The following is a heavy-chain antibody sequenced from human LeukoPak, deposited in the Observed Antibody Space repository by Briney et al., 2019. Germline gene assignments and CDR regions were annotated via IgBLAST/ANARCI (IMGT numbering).Heavy chain of an antibody. Sequence: ASVKVSFTASGYTFTVYYMHWVRQAPGQGLELMGWINPKSGGTNYAEKFQGRVTMTRDTSISTAYMELSRLRSDDTAVYYCARGGDTTEPYYYYGMDVWGQGTTVTVSS. V-gene: IGHV1-2*02. D-gene: IGHD1-14*01. CDR2: INPKSGGT. CDR1: GYTFTVYY. CDR3: ARGGDTTEPYYYYGMDV. J-gene: IGHJ6*02.